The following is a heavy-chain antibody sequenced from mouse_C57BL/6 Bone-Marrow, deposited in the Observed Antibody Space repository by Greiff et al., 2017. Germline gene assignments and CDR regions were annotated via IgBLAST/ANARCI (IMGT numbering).Heavy chain of an antibody. V-gene: IGHV1-50*01. CDR2: IDPSDSYT. CDR3: ARERGFFCYCDY. CDR1: GYTFTSYW. J-gene: IGHJ2*01. Sequence: QVQLKQPGAELVKPGASVKLSCKASGYTFTSYWMQWVKQRPGQGLEWIGEIDPSDSYTNYNQKFKGKATLTVDTSSRPAYMLLSSLTSEDSAVYYCARERGFFCYCDYWGQGTTLTVSS.